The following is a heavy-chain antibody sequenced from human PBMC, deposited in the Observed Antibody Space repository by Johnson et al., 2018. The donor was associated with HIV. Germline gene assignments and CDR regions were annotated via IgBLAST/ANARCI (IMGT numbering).Heavy chain of an antibody. CDR3: VRGWSGAFDI. Sequence: VQLVESGGGVVQPGRSLRLSCAASGFTFSSYWMSWVRQAPGKGLEWVANIKQDGSEKYYVDSVKGRCAISRDNAKNSLYLEMNSLRAEDTAVYYCVRGWSGAFDIWGQGTMVTVSA. CDR1: GFTFSSYW. V-gene: IGHV3-7*03. J-gene: IGHJ3*02. CDR2: IKQDGSEK. D-gene: IGHD3-3*01.